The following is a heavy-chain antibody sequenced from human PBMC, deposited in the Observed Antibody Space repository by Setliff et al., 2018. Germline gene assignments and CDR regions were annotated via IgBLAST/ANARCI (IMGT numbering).Heavy chain of an antibody. D-gene: IGHD4-4*01. J-gene: IGHJ4*02. Sequence: SETLSLTCTVSGDSISSYYWSWIRQPPGKGLEWIGSIYHSGSTYYNPSLRSRVTISVDTSKNQFSLKLSSVTAADTAVYYCASYRQDVNYWGQGTLVTVSS. V-gene: IGHV4-38-2*02. CDR3: ASYRQDVNY. CDR2: IYHSGST. CDR1: GDSISSYY.